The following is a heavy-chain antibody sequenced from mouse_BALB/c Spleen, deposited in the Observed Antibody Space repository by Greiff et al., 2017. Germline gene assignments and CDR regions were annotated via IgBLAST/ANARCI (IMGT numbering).Heavy chain of an antibody. D-gene: IGHD1-1*01. J-gene: IGHJ4*01. CDR2: INSDSSTI. V-gene: IGHV4-1*02. CDR1: GFDFSRYW. CDR3: ARRYYGRMDY. Sequence: EVMLVESGGGLVQPGGSLKLSCAASGFDFSRYWMSWVRQAPGKGLEWIGEINSDSSTINYTPSLKDKFIISRDNAKNTLYLQMSKVRSEDTALYYCARRYYGRMDYWGQGTSVTVSS.